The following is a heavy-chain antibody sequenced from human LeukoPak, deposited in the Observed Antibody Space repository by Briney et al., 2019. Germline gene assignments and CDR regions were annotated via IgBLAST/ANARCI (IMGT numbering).Heavy chain of an antibody. CDR1: GFTFSNYG. Sequence: TGWSLRLSCAASGFTFSNYGMSWVRQAPGRGLEWVSSMSTSGGSTYYADSVKGRFTISSDNSKNTLYLQMNSLRAEDAATYYCAKAMTVFSFDFWGQGALVTVSS. J-gene: IGHJ4*02. V-gene: IGHV3-23*01. CDR2: MSTSGGST. CDR3: AKAMTVFSFDF.